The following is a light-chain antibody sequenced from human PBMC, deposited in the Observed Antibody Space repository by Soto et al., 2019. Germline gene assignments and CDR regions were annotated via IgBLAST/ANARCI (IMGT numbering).Light chain of an antibody. CDR2: SAS. Sequence: DIQMTQSPSSVSASVGDRVTITCRASQGISTYLGWYQQKPGKAPKSLIYSASSLQSGVPSKFSGVGSGTEFTLTITDKQPDDFATYYCQQYNSYSWTFGQGTKVDIK. V-gene: IGKV1-16*02. CDR1: QGISTY. CDR3: QQYNSYSWT. J-gene: IGKJ1*01.